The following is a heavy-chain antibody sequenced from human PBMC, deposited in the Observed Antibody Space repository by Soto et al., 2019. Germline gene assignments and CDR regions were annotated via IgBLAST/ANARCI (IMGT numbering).Heavy chain of an antibody. CDR3: TKDGDYGPYYSGSEISPRAFDI. D-gene: IGHD3-10*01. CDR1: GFTFDDYA. J-gene: IGHJ3*02. V-gene: IGHV3-9*01. CDR2: INWNSGNI. Sequence: GGSLRLSCAASGFTFDDYAFHWVRQAPGKGPEWVSTINWNSGNIGYADSVKGRFTISRDNAKNSVYLQMNSLRVEDTALYYCTKDGDYGPYYSGSEISPRAFDIWGQGTMVTVSS.